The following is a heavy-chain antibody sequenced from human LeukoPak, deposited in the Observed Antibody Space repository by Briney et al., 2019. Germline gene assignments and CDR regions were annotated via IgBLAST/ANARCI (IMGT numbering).Heavy chain of an antibody. CDR3: AKEVTYRSGRYIGPNNWFGP. D-gene: IGHD3-10*01. J-gene: IGHJ5*02. Sequence: GGSLRLSCAASGFTFNSYAMSWVRQAPGKGLEWVSAISGNGGSTYYADSVKGRFTISRDNSKNTLYLQMNSLRAEDTAVYYCAKEVTYRSGRYIGPNNWFGPWGQGTLVTVSS. CDR1: GFTFNSYA. CDR2: ISGNGGST. V-gene: IGHV3-23*01.